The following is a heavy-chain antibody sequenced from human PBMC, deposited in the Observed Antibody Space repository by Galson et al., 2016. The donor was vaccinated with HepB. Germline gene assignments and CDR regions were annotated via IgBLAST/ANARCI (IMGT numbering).Heavy chain of an antibody. CDR1: GYRFTTYW. V-gene: IGHV5-51*01. CDR2: INPTDSDT. Sequence: QSGAEVKKPGESLKISCRGSGYRFTTYWIGWVRQMPGKGLEWMGIINPTDSDTRYSPSFQGQVTISADKSISTAYLQWSSLKASDTAMYYCARHWDSGSFDLDYWGQGTLVTVSS. CDR3: ARHWDSGSFDLDY. J-gene: IGHJ4*02. D-gene: IGHD3-10*01.